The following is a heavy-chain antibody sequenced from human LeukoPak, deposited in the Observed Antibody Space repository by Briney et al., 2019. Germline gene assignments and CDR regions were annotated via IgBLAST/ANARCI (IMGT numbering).Heavy chain of an antibody. CDR3: AIKSDTAITYYFDY. Sequence: ASVKVSCKASGYTFTGYYMHWVRQAPGQGLEWMGWINPNSGGTNYAQKFQGRVTMTRDTSISTAYMELSRLRSDDTAVYYCAIKSDTAITYYFDYWGQGTLVTVSS. CDR2: INPNSGGT. CDR1: GYTFTGYY. D-gene: IGHD5-18*01. J-gene: IGHJ4*02. V-gene: IGHV1-2*02.